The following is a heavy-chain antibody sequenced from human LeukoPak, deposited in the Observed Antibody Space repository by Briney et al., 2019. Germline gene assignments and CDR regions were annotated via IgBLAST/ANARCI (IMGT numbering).Heavy chain of an antibody. CDR3: ARFSSNFDY. CDR1: GYSISSGYY. J-gene: IGHJ4*02. D-gene: IGHD6-19*01. Sequence: PSETLSLTCTVSGYSISSGYYWGWIQQPPGKGLEWIGSIYHSGSTYYNPSLKSRVTISVDTSKNQFSLKLSSVTAADTAVYYCARFSSNFDYWGQGTLVTVSS. V-gene: IGHV4-38-2*02. CDR2: IYHSGST.